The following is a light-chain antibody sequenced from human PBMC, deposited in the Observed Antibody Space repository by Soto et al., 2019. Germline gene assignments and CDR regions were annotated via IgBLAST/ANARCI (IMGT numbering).Light chain of an antibody. CDR3: SSYTTSNTRQLV. Sequence: QSVLTQPASVSGSPGQSITISCTGTSSDVGGYNYVSWYQHHPGKAPKLIIYDVTNRPSGVSNPFSGSKSGNTASLTISGLQPEDDADYYCSSYTTSNTRQLVFGTVTKVTVL. V-gene: IGLV2-14*03. J-gene: IGLJ1*01. CDR2: DVT. CDR1: SSDVGGYNY.